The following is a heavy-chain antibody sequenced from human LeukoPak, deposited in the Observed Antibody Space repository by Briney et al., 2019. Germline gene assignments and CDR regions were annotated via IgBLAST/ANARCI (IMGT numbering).Heavy chain of an antibody. V-gene: IGHV3-7*01. Sequence: GGSLRLSCAASGFTFSNCWMSWVRQAPGKGLEWVAHINKDGSEIYYVDSVKGRFTISRDNAKNSLSLQMNSLRVEDTAVYYCARDKVTYWGQGTLVTVS. J-gene: IGHJ4*02. CDR1: GFTFSNCW. CDR3: ARDKVTY. CDR2: INKDGSEI.